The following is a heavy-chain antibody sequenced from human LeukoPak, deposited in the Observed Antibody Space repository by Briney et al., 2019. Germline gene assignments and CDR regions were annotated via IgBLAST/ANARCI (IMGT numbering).Heavy chain of an antibody. J-gene: IGHJ4*02. CDR3: AKDYGAYKYLADFDY. D-gene: IGHD5-24*01. Sequence: GGSLRLSCAASGFTFNSYDMSWVRQAPGKGLEWVSAISGSGGTYYAASVKGRFTASRDNSNNTLYLQMDGMRAEDTAVYYCAKDYGAYKYLADFDYWGQGTLVTVSS. V-gene: IGHV3-23*01. CDR1: GFTFNSYD. CDR2: ISGSGGT.